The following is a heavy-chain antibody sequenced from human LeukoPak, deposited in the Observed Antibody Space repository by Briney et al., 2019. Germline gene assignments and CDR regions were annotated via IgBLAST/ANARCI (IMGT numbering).Heavy chain of an antibody. CDR2: VYSGGGT. CDR3: VRGLVGYD. J-gene: IGHJ4*02. V-gene: IGHV3-53*01. D-gene: IGHD2-8*02. CDR1: GFTVSNNY. Sequence: GGSLRLSCAASGFTVSNNYMSWVRQAPGKGLEWVSVVYSGGGTYYADSVEGRFTTSRDISKNALYLQMNSVRPEDTAVYYCVRGLVGYDWGQGTRVTVSS.